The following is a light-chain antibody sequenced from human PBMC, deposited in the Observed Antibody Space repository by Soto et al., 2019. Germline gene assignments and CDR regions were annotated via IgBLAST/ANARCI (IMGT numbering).Light chain of an antibody. CDR3: QQSYKMPS. J-gene: IGKJ5*01. CDR1: QSIGNS. Sequence: DIQMTQSPSSLSASVGDRVTITCRASQSIGNSLNWYQRRLGKVPKVLIYGASSLQSGVPSRFSGSGSGTEFTLTISSLEPEDFGTYYCQQSYKMPSFGQGTRLEIK. CDR2: GAS. V-gene: IGKV1-39*01.